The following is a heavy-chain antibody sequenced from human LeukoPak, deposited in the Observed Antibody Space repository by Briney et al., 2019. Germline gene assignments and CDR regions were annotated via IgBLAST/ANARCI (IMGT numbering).Heavy chain of an antibody. CDR3: ARDRGIAVAGTWYFDL. V-gene: IGHV3-21*01. CDR1: GFTFNDYA. Sequence: GGSLRLSCEASGFTFNDYAMMWVRQAPGRGLEWVSAIRASGGLRFYADSVKGRFTISRDNAKNSLYLQMNSLRAEDTAVYYCARDRGIAVAGTWYFDLWGRGTLVTVSS. CDR2: IRASGGLR. D-gene: IGHD6-19*01. J-gene: IGHJ2*01.